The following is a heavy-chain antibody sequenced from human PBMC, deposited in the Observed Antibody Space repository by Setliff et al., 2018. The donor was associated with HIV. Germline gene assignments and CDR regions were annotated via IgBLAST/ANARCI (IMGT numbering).Heavy chain of an antibody. J-gene: IGHJ4*02. CDR1: GITVSGIY. Sequence: PGGSLRLSCVASGITVSGIYMTWVRQAPGKGLEWVSVINGGTTTYYSDSVKGRFTISRDNSKNTLYLQMNSLRAEGTAVYYCARDWAMVRGVTTYYFDYWGQGTLVTVSS. V-gene: IGHV3-66*02. D-gene: IGHD3-10*01. CDR3: ARDWAMVRGVTTYYFDY. CDR2: INGGTTT.